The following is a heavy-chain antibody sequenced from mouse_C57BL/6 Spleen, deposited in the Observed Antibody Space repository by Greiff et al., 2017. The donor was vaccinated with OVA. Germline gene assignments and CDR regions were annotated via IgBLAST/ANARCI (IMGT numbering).Heavy chain of an antibody. Sequence: QVQLQQPGTELVKPGASVKLSCKASGYTFTSYWMHWVKQRPGQGLEWLGNINPSNGGTNYNEKFKSKATMTVDKSSSTAYMQLSSLTSEDTAVDSGARDMVVTRGAMDYWGQGTSVTVSS. CDR2: INPSNGGT. J-gene: IGHJ4*01. V-gene: IGHV1-53*01. D-gene: IGHD2-2*01. CDR1: GYTFTSYW. CDR3: ARDMVVTRGAMDY.